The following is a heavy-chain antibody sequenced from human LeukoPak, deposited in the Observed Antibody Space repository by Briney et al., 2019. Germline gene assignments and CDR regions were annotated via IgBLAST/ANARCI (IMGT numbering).Heavy chain of an antibody. J-gene: IGHJ5*02. Sequence: SETLSLTCAVYGGSFSGYYWSWIRQPPGKGLEWIGEINHSGSTNYNPSLKSRVTISVDTSKNQFSLKLSSVTAADTAVYYCARHLAKVRLGFNPRWFDPWIQGTLV. CDR3: ARHLAKVRLGFNPRWFDP. CDR1: GGSFSGYY. D-gene: IGHD1-26*01. CDR2: INHSGST. V-gene: IGHV4-34*01.